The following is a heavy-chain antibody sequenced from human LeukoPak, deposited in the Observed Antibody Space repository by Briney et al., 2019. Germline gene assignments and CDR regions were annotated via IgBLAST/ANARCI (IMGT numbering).Heavy chain of an antibody. V-gene: IGHV1-58*02. Sequence: GASVKVSCKASGFSFTTSAMQWVRQARGQRLEWIGWIVVGSGHTRYAQKFQERITITRDMSTSTAYMQLSSLRSEDTAVYYCAADHQFSGWESAYGMDVWAKGPRSPSP. CDR3: AADHQFSGWESAYGMDV. CDR2: IVVGSGHT. CDR1: GFSFTTSA. D-gene: IGHD6-19*01. J-gene: IGHJ6*02.